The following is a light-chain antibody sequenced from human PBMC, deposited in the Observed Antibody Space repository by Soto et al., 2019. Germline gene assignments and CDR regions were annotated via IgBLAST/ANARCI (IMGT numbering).Light chain of an antibody. CDR2: EVS. J-gene: IGLJ1*01. CDR3: NSYTSSNTFV. CDR1: SSDVGGYNY. V-gene: IGLV2-14*01. Sequence: QSALTQPASVSGSPGQSITISCTGTSSDVGGYNYVSWYQQHPGKAPKLIMFEVSNRPSGVSNRFSGSKSGNTASLTISGLQSEDEAEYYCNSYTSSNTFVFGTGTKLTVL.